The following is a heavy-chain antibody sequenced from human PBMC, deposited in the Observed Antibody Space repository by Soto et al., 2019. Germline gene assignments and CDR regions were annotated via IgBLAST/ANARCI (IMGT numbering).Heavy chain of an antibody. Sequence: GGSLRLSCAASGFTFSSYAMHWVRQAPGKGLEWVAVISYDGSNKYYADSVKGRFTISRDNSKNTLYLQMNSLRAEDTAVYYCATDIGVVPAAISSAVFDYWGQGTLVTVSS. CDR1: GFTFSSYA. D-gene: IGHD2-2*02. V-gene: IGHV3-30-3*01. CDR2: ISYDGSNK. CDR3: ATDIGVVPAAISSAVFDY. J-gene: IGHJ4*02.